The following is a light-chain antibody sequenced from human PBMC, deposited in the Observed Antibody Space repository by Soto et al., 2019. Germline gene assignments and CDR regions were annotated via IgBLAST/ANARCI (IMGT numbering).Light chain of an antibody. Sequence: DIQLTQSPSFLSASVGDRVTITCRASQGVSSYLAWYQQKPGKAPNLLIYGASTLQRGVPSRFSGSGSGTEFTLTISSLQPEDFATYYCQQSYSTPRFTFGPGTKVDIK. V-gene: IGKV1-9*01. CDR2: GAS. CDR1: QGVSSY. CDR3: QQSYSTPRFT. J-gene: IGKJ3*01.